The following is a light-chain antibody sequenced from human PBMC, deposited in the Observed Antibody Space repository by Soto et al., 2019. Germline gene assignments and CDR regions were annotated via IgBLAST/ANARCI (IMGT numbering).Light chain of an antibody. CDR1: SSDVGGYNL. CDR3: CSYATPRL. V-gene: IGLV2-11*01. J-gene: IGLJ2*01. Sequence: QSALTQPRSVSGSPGQSVTISCTGTSSDVGGYNLVSWYQQHPGKAPKLIIYEVSERPSGVSHRFSGSKSGSTASLTISGLQAEDEADYYCCSYATPRLFGGGTKVTVL. CDR2: EVS.